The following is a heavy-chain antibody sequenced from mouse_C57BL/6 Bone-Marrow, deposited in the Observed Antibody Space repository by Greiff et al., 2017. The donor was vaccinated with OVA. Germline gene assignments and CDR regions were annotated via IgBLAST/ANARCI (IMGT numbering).Heavy chain of an antibody. CDR2: IHPSDGVT. J-gene: IGHJ3*01. CDR3: AIVVGWALPWFAY. V-gene: IGHV1-74*01. D-gene: IGHD1-1*02. Sequence: VQLQQPGAELVKPGASVKVSCKASGYTFTSYWMHWVKQRPGQGLEWIGRIHPSDGVTNYNQKFKGKATLTVDKSSSTAYMQLSSLTSEDSAVYDWAIVVGWALPWFAYWGQGTLVTVSA. CDR1: GYTFTSYW.